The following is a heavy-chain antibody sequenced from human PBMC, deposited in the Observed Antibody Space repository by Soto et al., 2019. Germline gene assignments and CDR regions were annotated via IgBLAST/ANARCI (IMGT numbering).Heavy chain of an antibody. CDR3: ARDLNTVTTAYFQH. Sequence: EVQLVESGGGLVKPGGSLRLSCAVSGFTFNTYSMNWVRQAPGKGLEWVSSISSSSSYIYYGDSVKGRFTISRDNAKNSLYLQMNSLRAEDTAVYYCARDLNTVTTAYFQHWGQGTLSPSPQ. D-gene: IGHD4-17*01. CDR1: GFTFNTYS. CDR2: ISSSSSYI. J-gene: IGHJ1*01. V-gene: IGHV3-21*01.